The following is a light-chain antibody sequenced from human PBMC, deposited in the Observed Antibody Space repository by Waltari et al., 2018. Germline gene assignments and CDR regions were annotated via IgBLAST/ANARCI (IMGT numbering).Light chain of an antibody. CDR3: QQSYSTPIT. Sequence: IQMTQSPSSLSASVGDRVTITCRASKSISSYLNWYQQKPGKAPKLIIYAASSLQSGVPSRFSGSGSGTDFTLTISSLQPEDFATYYCQQSYSTPITFGQGTRLEIK. CDR2: AAS. J-gene: IGKJ5*01. CDR1: KSISSY. V-gene: IGKV1-39*01.